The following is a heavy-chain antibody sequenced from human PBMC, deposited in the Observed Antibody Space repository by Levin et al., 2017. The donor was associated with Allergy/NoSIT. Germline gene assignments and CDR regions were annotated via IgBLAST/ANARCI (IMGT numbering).Heavy chain of an antibody. V-gene: IGHV1-69*13. D-gene: IGHD3-10*01. CDR1: GGTFSSYP. Sequence: SVKVSCKASGGTFSSYPITWVRQAPGQGLEWMGAIIPMLETPHYAQSFQGRVTIIADESTSTAYMILSGLRSEDPAVYYCASSPRTYRYGSGTFASEFWGQGTLLTVSS. CDR3: ASSPRTYRYGSGTFASEF. CDR2: IIPMLETP. J-gene: IGHJ4*02.